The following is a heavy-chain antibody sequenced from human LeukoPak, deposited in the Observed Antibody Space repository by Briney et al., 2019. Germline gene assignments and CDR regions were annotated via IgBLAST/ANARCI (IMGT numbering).Heavy chain of an antibody. CDR3: AMVDY. CDR2: ISWNSGSI. J-gene: IGHJ4*02. Sequence: GGSLRLSCAASGFTFDDYAMLWVRQAPGKGLEWVPGISWNSGSIGYADSVKGRFTISRDNAKNSLYLQMNSLRAEDTALYYCAMVDYWGQGTLVTVSS. V-gene: IGHV3-9*01. CDR1: GFTFDDYA.